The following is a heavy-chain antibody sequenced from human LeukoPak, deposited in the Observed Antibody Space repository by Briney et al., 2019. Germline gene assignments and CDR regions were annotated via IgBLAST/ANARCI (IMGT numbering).Heavy chain of an antibody. V-gene: IGHV4-59*01. J-gene: IGHJ4*02. CDR2: IYYSGRT. D-gene: IGHD2-15*01. Sequence: SETLSLTCTVPGASISSYYWSWIRQPPGKGLEWIGYIYYSGRTNYNPSLKSRVTISVDTPKNQFSLKLSSVTAADTAVYYCARVAAGKGGDYWGQGTLVTVSS. CDR1: GASISSYY. CDR3: ARVAAGKGGDY.